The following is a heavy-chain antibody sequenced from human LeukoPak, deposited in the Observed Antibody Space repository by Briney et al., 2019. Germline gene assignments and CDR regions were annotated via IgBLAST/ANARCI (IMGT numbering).Heavy chain of an antibody. D-gene: IGHD4-23*01. CDR2: ISAYNGNT. J-gene: IGHJ5*01. Sequence: ASVKVSCKASGYTFTSYGISWVRQAPGQGLEWMGWISAYNGNTNYAQKLQGRVTMTTDTSTSTAYMELRSLRSDDTAVYYCASLIYDGGENWFDSWGQGTLVTVSS. CDR1: GYTFTSYG. CDR3: ASLIYDGGENWFDS. V-gene: IGHV1-18*01.